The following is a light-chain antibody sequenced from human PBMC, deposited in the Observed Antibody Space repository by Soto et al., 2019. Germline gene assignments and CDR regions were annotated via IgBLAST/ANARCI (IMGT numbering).Light chain of an antibody. CDR1: QSVSSYY. CDR3: QQSGSSPWT. V-gene: IGKV3-20*01. CDR2: AAS. Sequence: EIVLTQSPVTLSLSPGERANLSCRASQSVSSYYLAWYQQKPGQAPRLLIYAASSRATGIPDMFSGGGSGTDFTRTISILEPEDFAVDYFQQSGSSPWTVGQGTTVEIK. J-gene: IGKJ1*01.